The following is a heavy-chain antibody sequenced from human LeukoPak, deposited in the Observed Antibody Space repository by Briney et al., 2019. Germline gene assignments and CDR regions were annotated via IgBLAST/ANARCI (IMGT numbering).Heavy chain of an antibody. CDR1: GGTFSSYA. Sequence: GASVNVSCKASGGTFSSYAISWVRQAPGQGLEWMGGIIPIFGTANYAQKFQGRVTMTEDTSTDTAYMELSSLRSEDTAVYYCATGIITIFGVVTDYWGQGTLVTVSS. CDR3: ATGIITIFGVVTDY. V-gene: IGHV1-69*06. D-gene: IGHD3-3*01. J-gene: IGHJ4*02. CDR2: IIPIFGTA.